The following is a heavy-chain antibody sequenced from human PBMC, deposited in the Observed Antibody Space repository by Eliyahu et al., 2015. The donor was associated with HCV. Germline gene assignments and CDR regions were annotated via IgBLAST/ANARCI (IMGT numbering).Heavy chain of an antibody. D-gene: IGHD1-7*01. CDR3: AKALELYLHYYYYYGMDV. V-gene: IGHV1-69*01. CDR1: GGTFSRHA. Sequence: PGSSVKVSCKASGGTFSRHAISWVRQAPGQGLEWMGGIIPIFGTANYAQKFQGRVTITADESTSTAYMELSSLRSEDTAVYYCAKALELYLHYYYYYGMDVWGQGTTVTVSS. J-gene: IGHJ6*02. CDR2: IIPIFGTA.